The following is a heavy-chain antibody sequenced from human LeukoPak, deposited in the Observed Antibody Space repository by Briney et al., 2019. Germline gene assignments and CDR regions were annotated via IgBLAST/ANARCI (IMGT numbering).Heavy chain of an antibody. CDR3: ARGSLGSYYNGPTGNWFDP. Sequence: PSETLSLTCTVSGGSISSSSYYWGWIRQPPGKGLEWIGSIYYSGSTYYNPSLKSRVTISVDTSKNQFSLKLSSVTAADTAVYYCARGSLGSYYNGPTGNWFDPWGQGTLVTVSS. CDR1: GGSISSSSYY. D-gene: IGHD3-10*01. J-gene: IGHJ5*02. CDR2: IYYSGST. V-gene: IGHV4-39*07.